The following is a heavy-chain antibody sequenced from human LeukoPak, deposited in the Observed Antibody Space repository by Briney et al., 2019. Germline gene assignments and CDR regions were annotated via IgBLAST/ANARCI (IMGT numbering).Heavy chain of an antibody. CDR2: IYTSGST. J-gene: IGHJ4*02. CDR1: GGSISSGSYY. Sequence: SETLSLTCTVSGGSISSGSYYWSWIRQPAGKGLEWIGRIYTSGSTNYNPSLKSRVTISVDTSKNQFSLKLSSVTAADTAVYYCARDSRSWYDYWGQGTLVTVSS. CDR3: ARDSRSWYDY. V-gene: IGHV4-61*02. D-gene: IGHD6-13*01.